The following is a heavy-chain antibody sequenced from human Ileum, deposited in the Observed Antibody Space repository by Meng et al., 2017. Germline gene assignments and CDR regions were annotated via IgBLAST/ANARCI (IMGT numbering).Heavy chain of an antibody. Sequence: QVQLQESGPGLVKTSETLSLSCAVSGDSIRNGNWWSWVRQPPGKGLEWIGEIYESGTTNYNPSLKSRVTISVDKSKNEFSLKLSSVTAADTALYYCARVSYNKGSPKFDSWGQGTLVTVSS. D-gene: IGHD1-14*01. CDR2: IYESGTT. V-gene: IGHV4-4*02. J-gene: IGHJ4*02. CDR3: ARVSYNKGSPKFDS. CDR1: GDSIRNGNW.